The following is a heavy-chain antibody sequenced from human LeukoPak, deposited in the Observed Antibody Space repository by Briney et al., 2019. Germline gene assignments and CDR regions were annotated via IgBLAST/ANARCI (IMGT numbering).Heavy chain of an antibody. D-gene: IGHD3-22*01. CDR3: ASGDSSLDY. CDR1: GGSISSYY. V-gene: IGHV4-59*01. Sequence: SETLSLTCTVSGGSISSYYWSWIRQPPGKRLEWIGYIYYSGSTNYNPSLKSRVTISVDTSKNQFSLKLSSVTAADMAVYYCASGDSSLDYWGQGTLVTVSS. J-gene: IGHJ4*02. CDR2: IYYSGST.